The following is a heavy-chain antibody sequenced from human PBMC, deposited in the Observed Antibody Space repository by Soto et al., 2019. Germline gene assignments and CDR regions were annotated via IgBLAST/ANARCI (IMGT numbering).Heavy chain of an antibody. CDR3: ARDLLREQYYFDY. Sequence: PSETLSLTCAVSGGSISSSNWWSWVRQPPGKGLEWIGEIYHSGSTNYNPSLKSRVTISVDKSKNQFSLKLSSVTAADTAVYYCARDLLREQYYFDYWGQGTLVTVSS. J-gene: IGHJ4*02. V-gene: IGHV4-4*02. D-gene: IGHD3-3*01. CDR2: IYHSGST. CDR1: GGSISSSNW.